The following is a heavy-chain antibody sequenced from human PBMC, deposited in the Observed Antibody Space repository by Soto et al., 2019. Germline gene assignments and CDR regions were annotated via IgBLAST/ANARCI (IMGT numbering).Heavy chain of an antibody. CDR3: VSHRNYIVVSGSFFDN. V-gene: IGHV4-39*01. Sequence: SDTLSLTCTVSGGSISSYYWRWIRQSPGKGLEWIESIYYSGSTHYNPSLKSRVTVSVDTSKNQFSLKLTSVTAADTAVYFCVSHRNYIVVSGSFFDNWSQGTLVNVSS. CDR1: GGSISSYY. D-gene: IGHD6-19*01. CDR2: IYYSGST. J-gene: IGHJ4*02.